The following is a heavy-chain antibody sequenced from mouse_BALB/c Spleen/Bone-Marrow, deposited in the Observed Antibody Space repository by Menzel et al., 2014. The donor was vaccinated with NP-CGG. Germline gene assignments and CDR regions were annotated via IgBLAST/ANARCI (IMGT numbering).Heavy chain of an antibody. CDR3: ARDVGYGNYFVY. CDR2: SRNKAKYYTT. CDR1: GFTFSDFY. J-gene: IGHJ3*01. D-gene: IGHD2-10*02. Sequence: EVQLVESGGGLVQPGDSLRLSCATSGFTFSDFYMEWVRQPPGKRLEWIAASRNKAKYYTTEYSASVKGRFIVSRDTSQSVLFLQRNALRAEDTAIYYCARDVGYGNYFVYWGQGTLVTVSA. V-gene: IGHV7-1*02.